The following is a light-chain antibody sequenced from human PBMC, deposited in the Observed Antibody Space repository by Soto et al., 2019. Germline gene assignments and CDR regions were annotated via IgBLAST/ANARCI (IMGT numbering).Light chain of an antibody. CDR3: AAWDNSFSGSLV. V-gene: IGLV1-47*02. CDR1: SPNIGGNY. J-gene: IGLJ1*01. CDR2: NNN. Sequence: QAVVTQPPSASGTPGQRVTISCSGSSPNIGGNYVYWYQHLPGTAPRLLIYNNNQRPSGVPDRFSGSKSGPSASLAINGLRSEDEADYYCAAWDNSFSGSLVFGTGTKLTV.